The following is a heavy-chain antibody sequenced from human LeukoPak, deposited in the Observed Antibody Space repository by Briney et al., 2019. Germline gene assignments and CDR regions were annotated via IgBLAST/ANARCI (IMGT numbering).Heavy chain of an antibody. CDR1: GFTVSSNY. V-gene: IGHV3-53*01. CDR3: ARDLPPYGMDV. CDR2: IYSGGST. J-gene: IGHJ6*02. Sequence: GGSLRLSCAASGFTVSSNYMSWVRQAPGKGLEWVSVIYSGGSTYYADSVKGRFTISRDNSKNTLYLQMNSLRAEDTAVYYCARDLPPYGMDVWGQGTTVTVSS.